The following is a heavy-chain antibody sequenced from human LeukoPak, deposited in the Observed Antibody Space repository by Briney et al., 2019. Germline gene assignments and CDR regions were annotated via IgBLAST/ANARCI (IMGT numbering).Heavy chain of an antibody. CDR1: GFTFSSYG. Sequence: GGSLRLSCAASGFTFSSYGMHWVRQAPGKGLEWVAFIRYDGSNKYYADSVKGRFTISRDNSKNTLYLQMNSPRAEDTAVYYCAKGPVGTMIVVVKYYMDVWGKGTTVTISS. CDR3: AKGPVGTMIVVVKYYMDV. V-gene: IGHV3-30*02. J-gene: IGHJ6*03. D-gene: IGHD3-22*01. CDR2: IRYDGSNK.